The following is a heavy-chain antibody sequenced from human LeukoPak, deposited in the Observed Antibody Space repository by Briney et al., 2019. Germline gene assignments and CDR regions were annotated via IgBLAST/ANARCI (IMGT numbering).Heavy chain of an antibody. CDR3: ARPPYCNGGSCYSGWFDP. V-gene: IGHV4-39*01. J-gene: IGHJ5*02. D-gene: IGHD2-15*01. CDR1: GVSISNSSYY. Sequence: PSETLSFTCSVSGVSISNSSYYWGWIRQPPGKGLEWIVSIYYSGSTYCIPSRKSCVTISVDTSKNQFSLKLSSVTAADTAMYYCARPPYCNGGSCYSGWFDPWGPGTLVTVSS. CDR2: IYYSGST.